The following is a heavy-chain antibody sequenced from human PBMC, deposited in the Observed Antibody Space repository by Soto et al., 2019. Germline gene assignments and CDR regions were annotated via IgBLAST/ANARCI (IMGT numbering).Heavy chain of an antibody. J-gene: IGHJ5*02. CDR2: IYYSGST. Sequence: SETLSLTCTVSGGSISSYYWSWIRQPPGKGLEWIGYIYYSGSTNYNPSLKSRVTISVDTSKNQFSLKLSSVTAADTAVYYCARQGGRGYKVDWFDPWGQGTLVTVSS. CDR1: GGSISSYY. CDR3: ARQGGRGYKVDWFDP. D-gene: IGHD3-10*01. V-gene: IGHV4-59*01.